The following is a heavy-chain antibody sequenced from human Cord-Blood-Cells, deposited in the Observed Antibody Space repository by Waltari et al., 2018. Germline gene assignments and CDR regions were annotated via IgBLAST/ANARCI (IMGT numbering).Heavy chain of an antibody. V-gene: IGHV3-21*01. CDR1: GFTFSSYS. J-gene: IGHJ3*02. CDR3: ARDPHNLDAFDI. D-gene: IGHD1-1*01. Sequence: EVQLVESGGGLVKPGGSLRLSCAASGFTFSSYSMNWVRQAPGKGLEWVSSISSSSSYIYYADSVKGRFTISRDNAKNSLYLQMNSLRVEDTAVYYCARDPHNLDAFDIWGQGTMVTVSS. CDR2: ISSSSSYI.